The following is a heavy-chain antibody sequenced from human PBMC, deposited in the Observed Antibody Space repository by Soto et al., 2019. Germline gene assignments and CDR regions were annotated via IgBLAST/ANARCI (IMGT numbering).Heavy chain of an antibody. J-gene: IGHJ6*02. D-gene: IGHD3-3*01. Sequence: GASVKVSCKASGGSFSSYSISWVRQAPGQGLEWMGRTIPLLNIANYAQKFQGRVTISADKSTNTAYMELRSLRSDDTAVYYCARDQGITTFGVYSMYYYGMDVWGQGTTVTVSS. CDR3: ARDQGITTFGVYSMYYYGMDV. CDR2: TIPLLNIA. V-gene: IGHV1-69*04. CDR1: GGSFSSYS.